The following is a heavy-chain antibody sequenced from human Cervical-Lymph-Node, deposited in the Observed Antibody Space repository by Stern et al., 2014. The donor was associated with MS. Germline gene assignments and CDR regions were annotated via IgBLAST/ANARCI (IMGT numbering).Heavy chain of an antibody. CDR1: GDTFSNYA. CDR2: LIPFYGAT. D-gene: IGHD4-11*01. V-gene: IGHV1-69*01. Sequence: QVQLVQSGSEGKKPGSSVKVSCKPSGDTFSNYALSWVRQAPGQGLEWVGGLIPFYGATRYGRKFQGRVTITPEESTGTAFMELTNLTSDDTAIYYCALRRSYYVFWGQGTLITVSS. CDR3: ALRRSYYVF. J-gene: IGHJ4*02.